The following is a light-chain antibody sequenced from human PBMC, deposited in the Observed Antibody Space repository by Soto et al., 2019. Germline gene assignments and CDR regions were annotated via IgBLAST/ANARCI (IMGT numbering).Light chain of an antibody. J-gene: IGKJ1*01. Sequence: DIQMTQSPSTLSASVGDRVTITCRASQYISTWLAWYQQKPGKAPKLLIYKASSLESGVPSRFSGSGSGTEFTLTISSLQPDDFATYYCQQYNSYSGMFGQGTKVDI. CDR3: QQYNSYSGM. CDR2: KAS. V-gene: IGKV1-5*03. CDR1: QYISTW.